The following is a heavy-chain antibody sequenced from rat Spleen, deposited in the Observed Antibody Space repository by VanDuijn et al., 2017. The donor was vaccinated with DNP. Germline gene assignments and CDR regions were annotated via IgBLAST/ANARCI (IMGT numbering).Heavy chain of an antibody. CDR2: FSTGGGNT. CDR3: AKAGGYSPWYFDY. V-gene: IGHV5S11*01. Sequence: EVQLVESGGGLVQPGRSMKLSCAASGFTFSNYYMAWVRQAPTKGLEWVAAFSTGGGNTYYRDSVKGRFTISRDNAKSTLYLQMDSLRSEETATYYCAKAGGYSPWYFDYWGQGVMVTVSS. CDR1: GFTFSNYY. D-gene: IGHD1-11*01. J-gene: IGHJ2*01.